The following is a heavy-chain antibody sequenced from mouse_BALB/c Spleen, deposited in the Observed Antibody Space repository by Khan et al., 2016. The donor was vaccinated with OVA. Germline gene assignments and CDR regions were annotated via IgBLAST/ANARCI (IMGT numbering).Heavy chain of an antibody. J-gene: IGHJ3*01. CDR3: ATHYSNPFAF. D-gene: IGHD2-5*01. CDR2: IDPPNDAS. Sequence: EVQLQESGAELVKPGASVKLSCPASGFNIKDTYIHWMQQRPEKGLEWIGRIDPPNDASKYGPKLRAKATLTADTTSKTPYLQLSTLTSEATAIYYCATHYSNPFAFWGQGTLVSVSA. V-gene: IGHV14-3*02. CDR1: GFNIKDTY.